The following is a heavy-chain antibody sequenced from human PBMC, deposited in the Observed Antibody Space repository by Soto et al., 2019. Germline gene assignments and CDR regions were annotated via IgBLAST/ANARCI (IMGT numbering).Heavy chain of an antibody. V-gene: IGHV3-33*01. D-gene: IGHD6-13*01. Sequence: LRLSCAASGFTFSSYGMHWVRQAPGKGLEWVAVIWSDGSNKDYADSVKGRVTISRDNSKNTLFLQMNSVRAEDTAVYYCARDPDSSTYAMDVWGQGTTVTVSS. J-gene: IGHJ6*02. CDR1: GFTFSSYG. CDR3: ARDPDSSTYAMDV. CDR2: IWSDGSNK.